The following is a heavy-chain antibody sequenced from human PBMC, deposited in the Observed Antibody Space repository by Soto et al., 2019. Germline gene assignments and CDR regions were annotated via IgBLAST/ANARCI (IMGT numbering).Heavy chain of an antibody. Sequence: SVKVSCKASGFTFTSSAVQWVRQARGQRLEWIGWIVVGSGNTNYAQKFQERVTITRDMSTSTAYMELSSLRSEDTAVYYCARTLSSGWYGLYYYGMDVWGQGTTVTVSS. J-gene: IGHJ6*02. CDR1: GFTFTSSA. V-gene: IGHV1-58*01. CDR3: ARTLSSGWYGLYYYGMDV. CDR2: IVVGSGNT. D-gene: IGHD6-19*01.